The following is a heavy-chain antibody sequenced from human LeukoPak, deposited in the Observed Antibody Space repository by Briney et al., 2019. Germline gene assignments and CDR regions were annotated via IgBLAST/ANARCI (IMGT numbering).Heavy chain of an antibody. J-gene: IGHJ5*02. CDR3: AASLPNIVVVPAAKGPFGS. V-gene: IGHV3-23*01. CDR2: INGGGGGGT. Sequence: GGSLRLSCAASGFTFSNYAMSWVRQAPGKGLEWVSGINGGGGGGTFHADSVRGRFTISRDNSKNTLYLQMSSLRAEDTAVYYCAASLPNIVVVPAAKGPFGSWGQGTQVTVSS. CDR1: GFTFSNYA. D-gene: IGHD2-2*01.